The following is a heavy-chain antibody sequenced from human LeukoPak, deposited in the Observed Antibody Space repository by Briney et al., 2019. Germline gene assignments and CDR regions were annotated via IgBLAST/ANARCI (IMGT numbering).Heavy chain of an antibody. V-gene: IGHV4-34*01. CDR3: ARVITMVRGVIGTNWFDP. D-gene: IGHD3-10*01. J-gene: IGHJ5*02. CDR1: GGSFSGYY. Sequence: SETLSLTCAVYGGSFSGYYWSWIRQPPGKGLEWIGEINHSGSTNYNPSLKNRVTISVDTSKNQFSLKLSSVTAADTAVYYCARVITMVRGVIGTNWFDPWGQGTLVTVSS. CDR2: INHSGST.